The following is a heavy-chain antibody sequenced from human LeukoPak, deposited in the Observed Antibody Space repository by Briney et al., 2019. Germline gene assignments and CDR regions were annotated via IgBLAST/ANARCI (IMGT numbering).Heavy chain of an antibody. Sequence: GESLKISCKGSGYSFTSYWIGWVRQMPGKGLEWMGIIYPGDSDTRYSPSFQGQVTISADKSISTAYLQWSSLKASDTAMYYCARHGSGYCSGGSCYQYYYYGIDVWGQGTTVTVSS. CDR1: GYSFTSYW. CDR2: IYPGDSDT. CDR3: ARHGSGYCSGGSCYQYYYYGIDV. J-gene: IGHJ6*02. V-gene: IGHV5-51*01. D-gene: IGHD2-15*01.